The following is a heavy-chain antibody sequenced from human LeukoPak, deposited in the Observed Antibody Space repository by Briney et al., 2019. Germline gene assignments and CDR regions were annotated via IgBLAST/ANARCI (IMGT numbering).Heavy chain of an antibody. CDR1: GYTFTSYD. Sequence: ASVKVSCKASGYTFTSYDINWVRQATGQGLEWMGWMNPNSGNTGYAQKFQGRVTMTRNTSISTAYMELSSLRSEDTAVYYCARGAVNPRGLRGSIPLDYWGQGTLVTVSS. CDR3: ARGAVNPRGLRGSIPLDY. D-gene: IGHD5-12*01. J-gene: IGHJ4*02. V-gene: IGHV1-8*01. CDR2: MNPNSGNT.